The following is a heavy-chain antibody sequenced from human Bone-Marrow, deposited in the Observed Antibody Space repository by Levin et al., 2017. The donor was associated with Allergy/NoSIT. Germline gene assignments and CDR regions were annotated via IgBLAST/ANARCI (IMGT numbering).Heavy chain of an antibody. V-gene: IGHV3-66*01. CDR3: ARDGPGTATGTQ. J-gene: IGHJ4*02. CDR1: GFTVSRNY. Sequence: AGESLKISCAASGFTVSRNYMSWVRQAPGKGLEWVSLIYSGGDTQYADSVKGRFTISRDNSKNTLYLQMNSLRVDDTAVYYCARDGPGTATGTQWGQGTLVTVSS. D-gene: IGHD1-7*01. CDR2: IYSGGDT.